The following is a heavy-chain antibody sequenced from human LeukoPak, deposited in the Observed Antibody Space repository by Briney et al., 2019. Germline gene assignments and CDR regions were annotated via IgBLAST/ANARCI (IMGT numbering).Heavy chain of an antibody. V-gene: IGHV4-34*01. J-gene: IGHJ4*02. CDR1: GGSFSGYY. CDR3: ARGLHYGGGPLDY. CDR2: INHSGST. Sequence: SETLSPTCAVYGGSFSGYYWSSIRQPPGKGLEWIGEINHSGSTNYNPSLKSRVTISVDTSKNQFSLKLSSVTAADTAVYYCARGLHYGGGPLDYWGQGTLVTVSS. D-gene: IGHD4-23*01.